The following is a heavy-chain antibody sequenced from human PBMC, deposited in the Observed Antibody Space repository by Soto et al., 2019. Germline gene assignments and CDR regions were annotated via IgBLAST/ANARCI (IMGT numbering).Heavy chain of an antibody. Sequence: SETLSLTCTVSGGSISSSSYYWGWIRQPPGKGLEWIGSIYYSGSTYYNPSLKSRVTISVDTSKNQFSLKLSSVTAADTAVYYCARRGGSSWGHDGFDPWGQGTLVTVSS. CDR1: GGSISSSSYY. V-gene: IGHV4-39*01. J-gene: IGHJ5*02. CDR2: IYYSGST. CDR3: ARRGGSSWGHDGFDP. D-gene: IGHD3-10*01.